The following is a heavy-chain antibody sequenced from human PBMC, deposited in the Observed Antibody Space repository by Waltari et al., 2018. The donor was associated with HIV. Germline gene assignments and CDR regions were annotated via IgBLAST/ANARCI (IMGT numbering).Heavy chain of an antibody. CDR3: ARDASGAIVVVGGAFDI. Sequence: QVQLVQYGAAVKKPAASAKVSCKASGYTLPSYGISRVLPAPGPGLEWMGWISAYKGNTNYAQKLQGRVTMTTDTSTSTAYMELRSLRSDDTAVYYCARDASGAIVVVGGAFDIWGQGTMVTVSS. D-gene: IGHD3-22*01. CDR2: ISAYKGNT. CDR1: GYTLPSYG. V-gene: IGHV1-18*01. J-gene: IGHJ3*02.